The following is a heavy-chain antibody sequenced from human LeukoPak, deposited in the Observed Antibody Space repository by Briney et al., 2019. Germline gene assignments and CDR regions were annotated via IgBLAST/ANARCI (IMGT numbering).Heavy chain of an antibody. D-gene: IGHD2-2*01. CDR3: ARRGSHCSSTSCYYAFDI. CDR1: GYSFTSYY. V-gene: IGHV5-51*01. CDR2: IYPGDSDT. Sequence: PGESLKISCKGSGYSFTSYYIGWVRQMPGKGLEWKGIIYPGDSDTRYSPSFQGQVTISADKSISTAYLQWSSLKASDTAMYYCARRGSHCSSTSCYYAFDIWGQGTMVTVSS. J-gene: IGHJ3*02.